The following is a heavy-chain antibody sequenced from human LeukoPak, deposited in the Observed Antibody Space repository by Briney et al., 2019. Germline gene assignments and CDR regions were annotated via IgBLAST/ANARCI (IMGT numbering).Heavy chain of an antibody. V-gene: IGHV4-34*01. J-gene: IGHJ4*02. CDR1: GGSFSGYY. CDR2: INHSGST. CDR3: ARGSGTNPTYYYDSSGYYYLD. Sequence: SETLSLTCAVYGGSFSGYYWSWMRQPPGKGLEWSGEINHSGSTNYNPSLKSRVTISVDTSKNQFSLKLSSVTAADTAVYYCARGSGTNPTYYYDSSGYYYLDWGQGTLVTVSS. D-gene: IGHD3-22*01.